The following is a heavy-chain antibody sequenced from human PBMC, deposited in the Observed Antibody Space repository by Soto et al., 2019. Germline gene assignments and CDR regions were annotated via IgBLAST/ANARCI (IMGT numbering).Heavy chain of an antibody. CDR2: ISSSSSYI. Sequence: EVQLVESGGGLVKPGGSLRLSCAASGFTFSSYSMNWVRQAPGKGLEWVSSISSSSSYIYYADSVKGRFTISRDNAKNSLFLQGNTLRAEDTAVNYCARPFCSSTSCYPNASWGRGPMVTFPP. D-gene: IGHD2-2*01. J-gene: IGHJ4*02. CDR1: GFTFSSYS. CDR3: ARPFCSSTSCYPNAS. V-gene: IGHV3-21*01.